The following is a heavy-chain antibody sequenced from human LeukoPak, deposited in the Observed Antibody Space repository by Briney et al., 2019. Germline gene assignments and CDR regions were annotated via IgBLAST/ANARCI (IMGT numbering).Heavy chain of an antibody. CDR2: ISYDGSNK. CDR1: GFSFNNFG. Sequence: GGSLRLSCAASGFSFNNFGMHWVRQAPDKGLEWVAGISYDGSNKYYADSVKGRFTISRDNSKNTLYLQVNSLRDEDTAVYYCAKGWRLSDFWGQGTLVTVSS. D-gene: IGHD1-1*01. J-gene: IGHJ4*02. CDR3: AKGWRLSDF. V-gene: IGHV3-30*18.